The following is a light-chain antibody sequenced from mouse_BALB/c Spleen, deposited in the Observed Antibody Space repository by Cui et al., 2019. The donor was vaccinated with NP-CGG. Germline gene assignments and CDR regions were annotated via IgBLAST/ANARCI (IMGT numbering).Light chain of an antibody. J-gene: IGLJ1*01. CDR1: TGAVTTSNY. V-gene: IGLV1*01. CDR3: ALWYSNHWV. CDR2: GTN. Sequence: QAVVTKESAPTTSPGETVTLTCRSSTGAVTTSNYANWVQEKPDHLFTGLIGGTNNRAPGVPARFSGSLIGDKAAPTITGAQTEDEAIYFCALWYSNHWVFGGGTKLTVL.